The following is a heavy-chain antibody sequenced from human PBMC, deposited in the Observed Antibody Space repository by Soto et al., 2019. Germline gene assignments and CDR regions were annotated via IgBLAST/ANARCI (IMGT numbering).Heavy chain of an antibody. J-gene: IGHJ4*02. CDR3: ARVRYGSGSTYYFDY. CDR2: INPSGGST. V-gene: IGHV1-46*01. D-gene: IGHD3-10*01. CDR1: GYTFTSYY. Sequence: ASVKLYCKASGYTFTSYYMHWVRQAPRQGLEWMGIINPSGGSTSYAQKFQGRVTMTRDTSTSTVYMELSSLRSEDTAVYYCARVRYGSGSTYYFDYWGQGTLVTVSS.